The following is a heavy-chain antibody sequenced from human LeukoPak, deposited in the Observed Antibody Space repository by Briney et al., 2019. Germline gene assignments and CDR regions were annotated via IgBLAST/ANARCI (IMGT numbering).Heavy chain of an antibody. CDR3: AREDYGAVN. CDR2: IYHSGST. CDR1: GYSISSGYY. Sequence: SETQSLTCTVSGYSISSGYYWGWIRQPPGKGLEWIGSIYHSGSTYYNPSLKSRVTISVDTSKNQFSLKLSSVTAADTAVYYCAREDYGAVNWGQGTLVTVSS. J-gene: IGHJ4*02. D-gene: IGHD4-17*01. V-gene: IGHV4-38-2*02.